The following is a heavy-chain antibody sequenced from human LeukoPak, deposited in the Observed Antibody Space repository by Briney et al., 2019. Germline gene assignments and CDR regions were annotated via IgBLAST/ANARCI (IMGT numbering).Heavy chain of an antibody. D-gene: IGHD4-11*01. Sequence: PSETLSLTCTVSGASIITTNYYWGWIRQPPGKGLEWIGSISYSGNAYYNPSLRSRLSISMGASKNQFSLKVRSVTAADTAVYYCARNLGQTWGTVTTDLWYFDLWGQGTLVPVSS. V-gene: IGHV4-39*01. CDR1: GASIITTNYY. CDR2: ISYSGNA. J-gene: IGHJ4*02. CDR3: ARNLGQTWGTVTTDLWYFDL.